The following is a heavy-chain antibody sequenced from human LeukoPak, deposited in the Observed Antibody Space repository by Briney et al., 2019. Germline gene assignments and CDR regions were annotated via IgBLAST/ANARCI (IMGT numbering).Heavy chain of an antibody. D-gene: IGHD3-10*01. J-gene: IGHJ4*02. Sequence: PSETLSLTCTVSGGSVTTSTSFWNWMRQPPGKGLEWVGSTYYGGSTYSGPSLRSRVTISVDASKNQFSLKLTSVTAADAAVYYCAIYDSGTYYNGVIWGQGTLVTVSS. V-gene: IGHV4-39*01. CDR2: TYYGGST. CDR3: AIYDSGTYYNGVI. CDR1: GGSVTTSTSF.